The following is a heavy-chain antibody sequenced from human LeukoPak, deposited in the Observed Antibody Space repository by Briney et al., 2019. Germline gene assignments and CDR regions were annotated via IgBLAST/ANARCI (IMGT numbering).Heavy chain of an antibody. CDR2: VSTSGNTI. Sequence: KSGGSLRLSCAASGFTFNDYYMSWVRQAPGQGLEWVSYVSTSGNTIYYADSVKGRFTISRDNTKNSLCLQMNRLRAEDTAVYYCARSAYYYDSSGKYFQYWGQGTQVTVSS. CDR3: ARSAYYYDSSGKYFQY. V-gene: IGHV3-11*01. J-gene: IGHJ1*01. D-gene: IGHD3-22*01. CDR1: GFTFNDYY.